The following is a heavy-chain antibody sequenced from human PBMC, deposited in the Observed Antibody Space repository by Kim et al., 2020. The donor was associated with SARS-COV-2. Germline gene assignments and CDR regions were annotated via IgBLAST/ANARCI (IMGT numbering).Heavy chain of an antibody. V-gene: IGHV3-23*01. CDR3: AKTRSGSCGGQIGF. Sequence: GGSLRLSCGTAGFTFTDHGMTWVRQAPGKGLEWVSSVCGGDRDTYYADSVKGRFTISRDNSKNTLYLQMNSLRAEDTARYFCAKTRSGSCGGQIGFWGQGTLVTVSS. J-gene: IGHJ4*02. CDR1: GFTFTDHG. CDR2: VCGGDRDT. D-gene: IGHD3-10*01.